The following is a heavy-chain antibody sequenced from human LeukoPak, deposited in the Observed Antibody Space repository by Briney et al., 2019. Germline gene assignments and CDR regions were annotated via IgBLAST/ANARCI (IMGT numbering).Heavy chain of an antibody. Sequence: GGSLRLSCAASRITFSNYPMSWFRQAPGKGLEWVSSISSIVGKMSYADSVKGRFTVSRDNAKNSLYLQLNSLRVEDTGVYYCATGLVGHWGQGTLVTVSS. D-gene: IGHD6-6*01. CDR2: ISSIVGKM. V-gene: IGHV3-21*01. J-gene: IGHJ4*02. CDR1: RITFSNYP. CDR3: ATGLVGH.